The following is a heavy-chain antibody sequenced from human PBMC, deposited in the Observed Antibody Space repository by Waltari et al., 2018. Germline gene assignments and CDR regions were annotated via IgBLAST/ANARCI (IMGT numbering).Heavy chain of an antibody. V-gene: IGHV3-7*01. CDR2: IKQDGSEK. J-gene: IGHJ4*02. CDR1: GFTFSSYW. CDR3: ARVVVTAILRYFDY. Sequence: EVPLVESGGGLVQPGGSLRLSCAASGFTFSSYWMSCVRQAPGKGLEWVANIKQDGSEKYYVDSVKGRFTISRDNAKNSLYLQMNSLRAEDTAVYYCARVVVTAILRYFDYWGQGTLVTVSS. D-gene: IGHD2-21*02.